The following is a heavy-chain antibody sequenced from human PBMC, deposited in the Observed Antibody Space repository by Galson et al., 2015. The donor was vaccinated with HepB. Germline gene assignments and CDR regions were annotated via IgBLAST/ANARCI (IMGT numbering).Heavy chain of an antibody. D-gene: IGHD6-13*01. Sequence: SVKVSCKASGYTFTNFGITWVRQAPGQGLEWMGWISAYNGNTKYAQKFQGRVTMTTDTSTSTAYVELRSLRSDDTAVYYCVTEQLPVAATEDPRGDAIEIWGQGTMVTVSS. CDR1: GYTFTNFG. V-gene: IGHV1-18*01. CDR3: VTEQLPVAATEDPRGDAIEI. CDR2: ISAYNGNT. J-gene: IGHJ3*02.